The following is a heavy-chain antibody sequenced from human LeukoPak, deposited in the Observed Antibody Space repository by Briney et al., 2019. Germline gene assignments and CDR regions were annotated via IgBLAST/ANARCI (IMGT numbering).Heavy chain of an antibody. CDR3: ANSPRTLPYYYDSSGGTGYFDY. CDR2: ISYDGSNK. CDR1: GFTFSSYG. J-gene: IGHJ4*02. V-gene: IGHV3-30*18. Sequence: GGSLRLSCAASGFTFSSYGMHWVRQAPGKGLEWVAVISYDGSNKYYADSVKGRFTISRDNSKNTLYLQMNSLRAEDTAVYYCANSPRTLPYYYDSSGGTGYFDYWGQGTLVTVSS. D-gene: IGHD3-22*01.